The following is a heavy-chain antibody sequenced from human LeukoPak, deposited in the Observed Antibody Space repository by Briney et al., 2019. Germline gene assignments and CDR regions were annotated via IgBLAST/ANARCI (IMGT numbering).Heavy chain of an antibody. CDR3: ARDYFDSSDYPQTYYYYYMDV. D-gene: IGHD3-22*01. J-gene: IGHJ6*03. CDR1: GFTFSRYS. CDR2: ISSTSTFI. V-gene: IGHV3-21*01. Sequence: GALRLSCAASGFTFSRYSMNWVRQAPGKGLAWVASISSTSTFIYSADSVKGRFTISRDTAKNSLFLQMNSLRAEDTAIYYCARDYFDSSDYPQTYYYYYMDVWGKGTTVTVSS.